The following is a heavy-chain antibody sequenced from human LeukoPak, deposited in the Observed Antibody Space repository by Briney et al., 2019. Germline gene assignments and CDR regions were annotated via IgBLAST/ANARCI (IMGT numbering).Heavy chain of an antibody. CDR3: ARDLYYGSGSYYIVMDV. D-gene: IGHD3-10*01. CDR1: GYTFTSYG. V-gene: IGHV1-18*04. Sequence: ASVKVSCKASGYTFTSYGISWVRQAPGQGLEWMGWISAYNGNTNYAQKLQGRVTMTTDTSTSTAYMELRSMRSDDTAVYYCARDLYYGSGSYYIVMDVWGKGTTVTVPS. J-gene: IGHJ6*04. CDR2: ISAYNGNT.